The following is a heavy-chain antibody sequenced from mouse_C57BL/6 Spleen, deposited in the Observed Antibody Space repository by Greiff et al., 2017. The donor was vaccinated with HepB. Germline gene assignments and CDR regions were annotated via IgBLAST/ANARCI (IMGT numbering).Heavy chain of an antibody. J-gene: IGHJ3*01. V-gene: IGHV1-69*01. D-gene: IGHD1-1*01. CDR1: GYTFTSYW. CDR3: AYYGSSPWFAY. Sequence: QVQLQQPGAELVMPGASVKLSCKASGYTFTSYWMLWVKQRPGQGLEWIGEIDPSDSYTNYNQKFKGKSTLTVDKSSSTAYMQRSSLTSEDSAGYYCAYYGSSPWFAYWGQGTLVTVSA. CDR2: IDPSDSYT.